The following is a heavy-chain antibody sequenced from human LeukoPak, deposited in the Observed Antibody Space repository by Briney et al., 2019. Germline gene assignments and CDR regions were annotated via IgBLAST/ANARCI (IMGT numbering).Heavy chain of an antibody. CDR3: ARWEVRLNAFEM. CDR1: GDSVSGYY. V-gene: IGHV4-59*02. J-gene: IGHJ3*02. D-gene: IGHD3-10*01. CDR2: THHGGNT. Sequence: NPSETLSLTCIVSGDSVSGYYWNWIRQPPGKGLEWIGYTHHGGNTLYNPSLKSRVTTSVDTSKNQFSLSLSSVTAVDTAVYYCARWEVRLNAFEMWGQGTMVTVSS.